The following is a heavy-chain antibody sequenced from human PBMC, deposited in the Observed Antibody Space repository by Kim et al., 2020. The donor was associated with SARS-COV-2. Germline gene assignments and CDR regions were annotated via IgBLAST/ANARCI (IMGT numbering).Heavy chain of an antibody. Sequence: YTQSLKSRVTIPVDTANNQFSLKLSSVTAADTAVYYCARPNKGPGPFDYWGQGTLVTVSS. V-gene: IGHV4-39*01. CDR3: ARPNKGPGPFDY. J-gene: IGHJ4*02.